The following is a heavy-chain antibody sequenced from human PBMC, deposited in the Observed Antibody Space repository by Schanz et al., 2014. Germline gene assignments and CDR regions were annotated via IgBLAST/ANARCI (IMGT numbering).Heavy chain of an antibody. J-gene: IGHJ4*02. Sequence: VQLVESGGGVVQPGRSLRLSCAASEFTFSGYGMHWVRQAPGKGLEWVSAISTGGGNTYYTDSVKGRFTISRDNSRNTLYLQMSSLRAEDTAVYYCVKEGTVVSGYPRDHWGQGSLVTVSS. CDR1: EFTFSGYG. D-gene: IGHD2-2*01. CDR3: VKEGTVVSGYPRDH. V-gene: IGHV3-NL1*01. CDR2: ISTGGGNT.